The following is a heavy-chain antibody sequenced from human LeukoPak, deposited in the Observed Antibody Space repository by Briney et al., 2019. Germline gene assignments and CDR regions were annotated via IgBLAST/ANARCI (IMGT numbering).Heavy chain of an antibody. J-gene: IGHJ4*02. CDR1: GFTFSSYW. CDR3: ARSGDY. CDR2: LNLDGSRK. V-gene: IGHV3-7*01. Sequence: GGSLRLSCAASGFTFSSYWMTWFRQAPGKGLEWVASLNLDGSRKYYVDSVKGRLTISRDDSKKSVYLQMDSLRVEDTAVYYCARSGDYWGQGILVTVSS.